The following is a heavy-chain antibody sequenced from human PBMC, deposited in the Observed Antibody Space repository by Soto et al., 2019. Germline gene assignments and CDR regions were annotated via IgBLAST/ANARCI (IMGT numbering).Heavy chain of an antibody. CDR1: GFTFSSYS. CDR2: ISSSSSTI. Sequence: GGSLRLSCAASGFTFSSYSMNWVRQAPGKGLEWVSYISSSSSTIYYADSVKGRFTISRDNAKNSLYLQMNSLRAEDTAVYYCAKPLGSESYLPFDYWGQGTLVTVSS. D-gene: IGHD3-10*01. J-gene: IGHJ4*02. CDR3: AKPLGSESYLPFDY. V-gene: IGHV3-48*01.